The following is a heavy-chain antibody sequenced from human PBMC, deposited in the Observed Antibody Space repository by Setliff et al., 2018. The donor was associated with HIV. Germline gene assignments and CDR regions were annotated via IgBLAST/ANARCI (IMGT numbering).Heavy chain of an antibody. Sequence: SETLSLTCTVSGGSISSSSYYWGWIRQPPGKGLEWIGSIFNDGRTYYNPSLKSRVTIPMDTSTNQFSLKLTSVTAADTAVYFCARHFPSITLFFGDPGPFDRWGQGALVTVSS. CDR3: ARHFPSITLFFGDPGPFDR. D-gene: IGHD3-10*01. J-gene: IGHJ4*02. CDR2: IFNDGRT. CDR1: GGSISSSSYY. V-gene: IGHV4-39*01.